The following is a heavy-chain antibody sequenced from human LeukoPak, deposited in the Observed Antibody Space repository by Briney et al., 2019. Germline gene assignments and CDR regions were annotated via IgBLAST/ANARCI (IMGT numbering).Heavy chain of an antibody. Sequence: GGSLRLSCAASGFTFSSYGMYWVRQAPGKGLEWVAFIRYDGSNKYYADSVKGRFTISRDNSKDTLYLQMNSLRPEDTAVYYCAKVPYGSGSYPIDYWGQGTLVTVSS. CDR1: GFTFSSYG. D-gene: IGHD3-10*01. CDR2: IRYDGSNK. CDR3: AKVPYGSGSYPIDY. J-gene: IGHJ4*02. V-gene: IGHV3-30*02.